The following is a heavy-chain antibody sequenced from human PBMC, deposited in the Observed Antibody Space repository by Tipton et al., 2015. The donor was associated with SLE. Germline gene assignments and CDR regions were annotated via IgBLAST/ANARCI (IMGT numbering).Heavy chain of an antibody. CDR1: GGSIRSYY. CDR2: IYHSGIT. V-gene: IGHV4-59*12. CDR3: ACRIAARRSSLIPFDY. J-gene: IGHJ4*02. Sequence: TLSLTCTVSGGSIRSYYWTWIRQPPGKRLEWIAYIYHSGITNYNPSLQSRVTISVDRSKNQFSLKLSSVTAADTAVYYCACRIAARRSSLIPFDYWGQGTLVTVSS. D-gene: IGHD6-6*01.